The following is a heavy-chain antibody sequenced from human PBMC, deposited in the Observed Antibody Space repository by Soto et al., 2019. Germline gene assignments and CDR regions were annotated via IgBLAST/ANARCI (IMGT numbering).Heavy chain of an antibody. CDR1: GFTFSSYG. V-gene: IGHV3-30*18. Sequence: PGGSLRLSCAASGFTFSSYGMHWVRQAPGKGLEWVAVISYDGSNKYYADSVKGRFTISRDNSKNTLYLQMNSLRAEDTAVYYCAKDRGWELLRSYFDYWGQGTLVTVSS. D-gene: IGHD1-26*01. CDR3: AKDRGWELLRSYFDY. CDR2: ISYDGSNK. J-gene: IGHJ4*02.